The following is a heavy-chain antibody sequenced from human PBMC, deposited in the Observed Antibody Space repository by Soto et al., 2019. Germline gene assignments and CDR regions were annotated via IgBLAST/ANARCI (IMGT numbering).Heavy chain of an antibody. CDR1: GFTFSSYA. CDR3: AKVGGSCGWSFDY. V-gene: IGHV3-23*01. Sequence: EVPLLESGGGLVQPGGSLRLSCAASGFTFSSYAMSWVRQAPGKGLEWVSAISGSGGSTYYADSVKGRFTISRDNSKNTLYLQMNSLRAEDTAVYYCAKVGGSCGWSFDYWGQGTLVTVSS. J-gene: IGHJ4*02. D-gene: IGHD6-19*01. CDR2: ISGSGGST.